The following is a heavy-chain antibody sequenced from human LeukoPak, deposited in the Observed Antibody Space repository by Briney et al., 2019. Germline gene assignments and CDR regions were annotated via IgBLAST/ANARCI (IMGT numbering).Heavy chain of an antibody. CDR1: GFTFSSYA. J-gene: IGHJ4*02. V-gene: IGHV3-30*04. CDR3: ARDGRSGYFDY. Sequence: PGGSLRLSCAASGFTFSSYAMHWVRQAPGKGLEWVAVIAYDGSNKYYADSVKGRFTISRDNSKNTLYLQMNSLRAEDTAVYYCARDGRSGYFDYWGQGTLVTVSS. CDR2: IAYDGSNK. D-gene: IGHD3-3*01.